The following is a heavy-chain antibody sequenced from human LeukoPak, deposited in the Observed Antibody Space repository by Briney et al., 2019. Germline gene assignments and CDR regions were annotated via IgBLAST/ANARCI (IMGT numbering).Heavy chain of an antibody. J-gene: IGHJ3*01. D-gene: IGHD6-13*01. Sequence: GGSLRLSCVASGFTFRRYWMTWVRQAPGKKPEWVANIKEDGSEKYYDDSVKGRFTISRDNARNSLYLQMNSLRAEDTSVYYCARASIAAAGTGAFDVWGQGTMVTVSS. CDR1: GFTFRRYW. CDR3: ARASIAAAGTGAFDV. V-gene: IGHV3-7*01. CDR2: IKEDGSEK.